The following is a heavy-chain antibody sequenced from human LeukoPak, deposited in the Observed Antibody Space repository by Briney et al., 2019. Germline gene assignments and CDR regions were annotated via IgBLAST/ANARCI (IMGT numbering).Heavy chain of an antibody. J-gene: IGHJ4*02. V-gene: IGHV3-33*07. D-gene: IGHD3-22*01. CDR2: IWSDGNNK. CDR1: GFSFSSYA. Sequence: GKSLRLSCAASGFSFSSYAIYWVRQAPGKGLGWVAVIWSDGNNKYYSDSVKGRFTISRDNSNNTLYLEMNSLRAEDTAVYYCARDGLTDSSGYTVIDNWGQGTLVTVSS. CDR3: ARDGLTDSSGYTVIDN.